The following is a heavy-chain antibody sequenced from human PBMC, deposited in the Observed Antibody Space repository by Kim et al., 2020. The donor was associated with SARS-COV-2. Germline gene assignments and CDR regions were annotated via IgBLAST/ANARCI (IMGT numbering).Heavy chain of an antibody. V-gene: IGHV4-4*02. D-gene: IGHD3-10*01. J-gene: IGHJ5*02. CDR1: GGSISSSNW. CDR3: ARLLWFGESWFDP. Sequence: SETLSLTCTVSGGSISSSNWYRCVLRPPAGKLQGFVGIHHYSSTNYNPSPKSRVTISVDKSKNQCSLKLRSVTAADTAVYYCARLLWFGESWFDPWGQGTLVTVSS. CDR2: IHHYSST.